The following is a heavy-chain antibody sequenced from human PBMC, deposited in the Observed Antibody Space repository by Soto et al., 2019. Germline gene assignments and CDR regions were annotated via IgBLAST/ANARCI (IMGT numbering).Heavy chain of an antibody. Sequence: QLQLQESGPGLVKPSETLSLTCIVSGGSISSSNYYWGWVRQPPGKGLEWIGSIYYSGNTYYNPSLESRLTISVDTSKNEFSLKLSSVTAADTAMYYCARHEYYDSGSYFRYFDPWGQGTLVTVSS. V-gene: IGHV4-39*01. J-gene: IGHJ5*02. CDR1: GGSISSSNYY. D-gene: IGHD3-10*01. CDR3: ARHEYYDSGSYFRYFDP. CDR2: IYYSGNT.